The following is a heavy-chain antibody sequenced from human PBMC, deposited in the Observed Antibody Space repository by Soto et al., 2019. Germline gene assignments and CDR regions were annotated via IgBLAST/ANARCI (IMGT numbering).Heavy chain of an antibody. J-gene: IGHJ6*02. CDR1: GDPISSSKW. CDR3: ARLNRDYYYYGMDV. Sequence: TLSLTCAVSGDPISSSKWWTWVRQTPGKGLEWIGKIDQNGITNYNPSLESRVTILKDNSKNQLSLKLTSVTAVDSAVYYCARLNRDYYYYGMDVWGQGATVTVSS. CDR2: IDQNGIT. V-gene: IGHV4-4*02.